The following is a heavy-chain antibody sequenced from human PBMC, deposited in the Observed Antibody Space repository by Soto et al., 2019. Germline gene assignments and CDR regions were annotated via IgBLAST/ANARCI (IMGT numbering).Heavy chain of an antibody. Sequence: SETLSLTCTVSGGSIISGGYYWSWIRQHPGKGLEWIGYIYYSGSTYYNPSLKSRVTISVDTSKNQFSLKLSSVTAADTAVYYCARESTDCSSTSCPIDYWGQGTLVTVSS. D-gene: IGHD2-2*01. V-gene: IGHV4-31*02. CDR1: GGSIISGGYY. CDR3: ARESTDCSSTSCPIDY. J-gene: IGHJ4*02. CDR2: IYYSGST.